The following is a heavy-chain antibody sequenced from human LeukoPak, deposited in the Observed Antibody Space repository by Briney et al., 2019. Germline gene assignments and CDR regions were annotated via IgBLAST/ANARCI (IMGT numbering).Heavy chain of an antibody. CDR1: GFTFSSYG. CDR3: AKEEGLGELSY. J-gene: IGHJ4*02. CDR2: ISYDGSNK. V-gene: IGHV3-30*18. D-gene: IGHD3-10*01. Sequence: PGGSLRLSCAASGFTFSSYGMHWVRQAPGKGLEWVAVISYDGSNKYYADSVKGRFTISRDNSKNTLYLQMNSLRAEDTAVYYCAKEEGLGELSYWGQGTLVTVSS.